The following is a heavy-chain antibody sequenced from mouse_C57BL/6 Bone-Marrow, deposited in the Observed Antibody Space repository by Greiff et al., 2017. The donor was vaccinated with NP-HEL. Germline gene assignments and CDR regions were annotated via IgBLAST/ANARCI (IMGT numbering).Heavy chain of an antibody. CDR2: IRNKATGYTT. CDR3: ARYYNSDFYD. V-gene: IGHV7-3*01. CDR1: GFTFTDYY. J-gene: IGHJ2*01. D-gene: IGHD1-3*01. Sequence: EVQLVESGGGLVQPGGSLSLSCAASGFTFTDYYMSWVRQPPGQALEWLGFIRNKATGYTTEYSASVKGRFTISRDNSQSILYLQMNARRAEDSATYYCARYYNSDFYDWGQGTTLTVAS.